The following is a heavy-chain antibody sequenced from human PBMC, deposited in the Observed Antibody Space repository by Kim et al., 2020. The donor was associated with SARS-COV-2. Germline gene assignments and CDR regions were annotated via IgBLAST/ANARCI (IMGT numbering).Heavy chain of an antibody. CDR3: ARVRFRVDTAMDYYYYYGMDV. V-gene: IGHV1-8*01. CDR1: GYTFTSYD. D-gene: IGHD5-18*01. Sequence: ASVKVSCKASGYTFTSYDINWVRQATGQGLEWMGWMNPNSGNTGYAQKFQGRVTMTRNTSISTAYMELSSLRSEDTAVYYCARVRFRVDTAMDYYYYYGMDVWGQGTTVTVSS. J-gene: IGHJ6*02. CDR2: MNPNSGNT.